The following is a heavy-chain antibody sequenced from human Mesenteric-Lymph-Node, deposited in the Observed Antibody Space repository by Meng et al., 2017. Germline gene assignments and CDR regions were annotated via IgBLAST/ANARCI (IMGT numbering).Heavy chain of an antibody. V-gene: IGHV4-4*02. D-gene: IGHD6-19*01. CDR1: GGSISSNNW. CDR3: AGWLVGY. J-gene: IGHJ4*02. Sequence: QSQLQESGPGHVKPSGTLSLNCAVSGGSISSNNWGTWVRQPPGKGLEWIGEIYHSGSTNYNPSLKRRVTISIDKSKNEFSLKMRSVTAADTALYYCAGWLVGYRGQGILVTVSS. CDR2: IYHSGST.